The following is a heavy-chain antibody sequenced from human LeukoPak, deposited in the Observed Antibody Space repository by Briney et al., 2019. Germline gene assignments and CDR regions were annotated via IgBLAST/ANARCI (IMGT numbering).Heavy chain of an antibody. Sequence: SETLSLTCAVYGGSFSGYYWSWIRQPPGKGLEWIGEINHSGSTNYNPSLKSRVTISVDTSKNQFSLKLSSVTAADTAVYYCARLHCSSTSCYIGRSYFDYWGQGTLATVSS. J-gene: IGHJ4*02. V-gene: IGHV4-34*01. D-gene: IGHD2-2*02. CDR2: INHSGST. CDR3: ARLHCSSTSCYIGRSYFDY. CDR1: GGSFSGYY.